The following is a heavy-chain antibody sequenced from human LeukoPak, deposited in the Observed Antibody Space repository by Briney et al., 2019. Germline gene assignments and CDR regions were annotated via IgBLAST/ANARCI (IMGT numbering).Heavy chain of an antibody. CDR2: IYGSGTI. Sequence: PSETLSLTCAVYGGSFSGYYWSWIRQPAGKGLEWIGRIYGSGTITYNPSLKSRVSMSVDTSRNQFSLNLRYVTAADTAVYYCARDSGTTGEVKFDPWGQGALVTVSS. CDR1: GGSFSGYY. D-gene: IGHD3-10*01. V-gene: IGHV4-4*07. J-gene: IGHJ5*02. CDR3: ARDSGTTGEVKFDP.